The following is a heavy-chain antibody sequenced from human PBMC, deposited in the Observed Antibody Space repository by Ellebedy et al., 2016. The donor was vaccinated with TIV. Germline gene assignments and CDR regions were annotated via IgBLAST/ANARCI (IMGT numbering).Heavy chain of an antibody. V-gene: IGHV3-11*04. CDR2: ISNGGSTI. J-gene: IGHJ4*02. D-gene: IGHD2-2*01. Sequence: GESLKISCAASGFTFSDYYMSWIRLAPGKGLEWLSYISNGGSTIYYADSVKGRFTISRDNAKNSLYLQMNSLRAEDTALYYCARGHGTSSTNYFDYWGQGTLVTVSS. CDR1: GFTFSDYY. CDR3: ARGHGTSSTNYFDY.